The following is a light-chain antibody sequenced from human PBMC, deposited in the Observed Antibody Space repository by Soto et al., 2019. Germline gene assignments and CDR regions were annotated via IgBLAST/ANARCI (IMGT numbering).Light chain of an antibody. CDR3: QQYNNCPFT. J-gene: IGKJ4*01. CDR2: GAS. CDR1: QSVSSN. Sequence: EIVMTQSPATLSVSPGARATLSCRASQSVSSNLAWYQQKPGQAPRLLIYGASTRATGIPARFSGSGSGTEFTLTISSLQSEDFAVYYCQQYNNCPFTFGGGTKVEIK. V-gene: IGKV3-15*01.